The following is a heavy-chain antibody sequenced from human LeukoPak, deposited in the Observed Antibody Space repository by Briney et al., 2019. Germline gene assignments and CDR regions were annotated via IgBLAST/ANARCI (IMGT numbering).Heavy chain of an antibody. CDR3: AKDRAQQLVLDF. CDR2: IIGSGSST. Sequence: GSLRLSCAASGFTFSNYAMTWVRQAPGRGLEWVSAIIGSGSSTYYADSVKGRFTISRDNSKNTLFLQMNSLRAEDTAVYYCAKDRAQQLVLDFWGQGTLVTVSS. J-gene: IGHJ4*02. V-gene: IGHV3-23*01. CDR1: GFTFSNYA. D-gene: IGHD6-13*01.